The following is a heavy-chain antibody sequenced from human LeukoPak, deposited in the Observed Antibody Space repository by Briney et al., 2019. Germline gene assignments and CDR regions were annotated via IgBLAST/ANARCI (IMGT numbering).Heavy chain of an antibody. CDR1: GFTFSSYW. Sequence: GGSLRLSCAASGFTFSSYWMSWVRQAPGKGLEWVANIKQDGSEKYYVDSVKGRFTISRDNAKHSVSLQMDSLTAEDTALYYCVRGQAIVVVPVAMGFWGQGTLVTVSS. V-gene: IGHV3-7*03. J-gene: IGHJ4*02. CDR2: IKQDGSEK. D-gene: IGHD2-2*01. CDR3: VRGQAIVVVPVAMGF.